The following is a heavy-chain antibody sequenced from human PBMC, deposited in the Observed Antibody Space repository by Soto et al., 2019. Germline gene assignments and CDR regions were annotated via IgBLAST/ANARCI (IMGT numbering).Heavy chain of an antibody. J-gene: IGHJ6*02. CDR2: IYPGDSDT. CDR3: AASIFYYGMDV. V-gene: IGHV5-51*01. Sequence: GESLKISCKGSGYTFTNYWIGWVRQMPGKGLEWMGIIYPGDSDTKYNPSFQGQVTISADKSITTTYLQWSSLKASDTAIYYCAASIFYYGMDVWGQGTAVTVSS. CDR1: GYTFTNYW.